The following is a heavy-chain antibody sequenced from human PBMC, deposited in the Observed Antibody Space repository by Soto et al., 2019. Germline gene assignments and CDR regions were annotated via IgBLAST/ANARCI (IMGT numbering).Heavy chain of an antibody. CDR3: ARERITGTTVSYYYYYMDV. J-gene: IGHJ6*03. Sequence: GSLRLSCAASGFTFSSYAMHWVRQAPGKGLEWVAVISYDGSNKYYADSVKGRFTISRDNSKNTLYLQMNSLRTEDTAVYYCARERITGTTVSYYYYYMDVWGKGTTVTVSS. D-gene: IGHD1-7*01. CDR1: GFTFSSYA. V-gene: IGHV3-30-3*01. CDR2: ISYDGSNK.